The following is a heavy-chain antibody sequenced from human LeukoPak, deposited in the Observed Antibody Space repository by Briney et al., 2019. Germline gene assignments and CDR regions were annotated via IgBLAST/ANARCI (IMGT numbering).Heavy chain of an antibody. CDR1: GGSISSYY. V-gene: IGHV4-59*08. Sequence: SETLSLTCTVSGGSISSYYWSWIRQPPGKGLEWIGYIYYSGSTNYNPSIKSRVTISVDTSKNQFSLKLSSVTAADTAVYYCARHSSVVYSSGWYLGWYFDYWGQGTLVTVSS. CDR2: IYYSGST. J-gene: IGHJ4*02. CDR3: ARHSSVVYSSGWYLGWYFDY. D-gene: IGHD6-19*01.